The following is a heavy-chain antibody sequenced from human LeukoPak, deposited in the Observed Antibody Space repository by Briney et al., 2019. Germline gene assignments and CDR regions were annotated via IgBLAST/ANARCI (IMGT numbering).Heavy chain of an antibody. V-gene: IGHV3-74*01. J-gene: IGHJ3*02. CDR3: TRDTLFCSGGYCYHDI. CDR2: ISGDGRST. D-gene: IGHD2-15*01. Sequence: GGSLRLSCAASEFTFSSYWMHWVRQAPGKGLVWVSRISGDGRSTSYADSVKGRFTISRDNAKDTMYLQMNSLRAEDTAVYYCTRDTLFCSGGYCYHDIWGQGTMVTVSS. CDR1: EFTFSSYW.